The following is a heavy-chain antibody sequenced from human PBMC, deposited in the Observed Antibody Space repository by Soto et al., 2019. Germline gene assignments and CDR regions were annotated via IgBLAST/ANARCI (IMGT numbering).Heavy chain of an antibody. D-gene: IGHD2-15*01. V-gene: IGHV3-74*01. J-gene: IGHJ4*02. CDR3: ARDRGSYNGIFDY. CDR2: INVDGSAT. CDR1: GLTFSSSW. Sequence: EVQLVESGGGLVQPGGSRRLSCAVSGLTFSSSWMHWVRQAPGKGLVWVSRINVDGSATHYADSVQGRFTISRDNAKNILYLQMTNLSAEDTAMYYCARDRGSYNGIFDYWGQGTLVTVSS.